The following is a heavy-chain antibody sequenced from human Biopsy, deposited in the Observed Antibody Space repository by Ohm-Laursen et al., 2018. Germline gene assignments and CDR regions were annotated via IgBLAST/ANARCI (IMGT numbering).Heavy chain of an antibody. J-gene: IGHJ4*02. V-gene: IGHV3-11*01. CDR2: INSVGTI. CDR3: ARSVGIMAAPIDY. D-gene: IGHD2-15*01. Sequence: SLRLSCTASGSIFSDYYMSWIRQAPGKGLEWVSNINSVGTIYYADSVRGRFTIPRDNAKNSLYLQMNSLRVEDTAVYYCARSVGIMAAPIDYWGQGTLVTVSS. CDR1: GSIFSDYY.